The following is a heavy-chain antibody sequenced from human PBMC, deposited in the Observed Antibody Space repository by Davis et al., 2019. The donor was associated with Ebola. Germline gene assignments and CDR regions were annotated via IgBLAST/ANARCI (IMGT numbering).Heavy chain of an antibody. J-gene: IGHJ6*02. V-gene: IGHV1-18*04. D-gene: IGHD2-2*02. CDR1: GYTFTGYY. Sequence: ASVKVSCKASGYTFTGYYMHWVRQAPGQGLEWMGWISAYNGNTNYAQKLQGRVTMTTDTSTSTAYMELRSLRSDDTAVYYCARDSYCSSTSCYTGTYYYYGMDVWGQGTTVTVSS. CDR3: ARDSYCSSTSCYTGTYYYYGMDV. CDR2: ISAYNGNT.